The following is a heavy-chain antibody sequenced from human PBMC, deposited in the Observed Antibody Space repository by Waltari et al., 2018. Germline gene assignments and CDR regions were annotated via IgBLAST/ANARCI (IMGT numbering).Heavy chain of an antibody. Sequence: QVQLVQSGAEVKKPGSSVKVSCKASGGTFSSYAISWVRQAPGQGLEWMGGIIPIVGKANYAQKCQGRVTITADESTSTAYMELSSLRSEDTAVYYCARNQYSSSSIDYYYYMDVWGKGTTVTVSS. CDR3: ARNQYSSSSIDYYYYMDV. D-gene: IGHD6-6*01. J-gene: IGHJ6*03. V-gene: IGHV1-69*01. CDR1: GGTFSSYA. CDR2: IIPIVGKA.